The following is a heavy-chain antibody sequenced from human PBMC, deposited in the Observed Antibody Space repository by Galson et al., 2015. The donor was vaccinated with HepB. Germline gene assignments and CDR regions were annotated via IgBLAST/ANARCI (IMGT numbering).Heavy chain of an antibody. V-gene: IGHV4-34*01. CDR1: GGSFSGYY. Sequence: SETLSLTCAVYGGSFSGYYWSWIRQPPGKGLEWIGEINHSGSTNYNPSLKSRVTISVDTSKNQFSLKLSSVTAADTAVYYCARVGYILTGVVPYNWFDPWGQGTLVTVSS. CDR3: ARVGYILTGVVPYNWFDP. J-gene: IGHJ5*02. D-gene: IGHD3-9*01. CDR2: INHSGST.